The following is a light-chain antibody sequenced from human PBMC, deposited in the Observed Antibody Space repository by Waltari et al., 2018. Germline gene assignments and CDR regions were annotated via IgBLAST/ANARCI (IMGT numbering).Light chain of an antibody. CDR1: QSISRY. V-gene: IGKV3-20*01. J-gene: IGKJ1*01. CDR3: QNYERLPAT. Sequence: EIVSTQSPGTLSLSPGERATLSCRARQSISRYLVWYHQKPGQAPRLLIYEASRRATGIPDRFSGSGSGTDFSLTISRLEPEDFAVYYCQNYERLPATFGQGTKVEIK. CDR2: EAS.